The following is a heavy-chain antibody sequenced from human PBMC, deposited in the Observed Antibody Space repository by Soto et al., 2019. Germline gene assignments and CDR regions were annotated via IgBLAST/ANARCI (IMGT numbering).Heavy chain of an antibody. D-gene: IGHD3-3*01. CDR1: GFTFSSYA. CDR3: LKDRDFWSGYSSSH. Sequence: GGSLRLSCSASGFTFSSYAMHWVRQAPGKGLEYVSAISSNGGSTYYADSVKGRFTISRDNSKNTLYLQMSSLRAEDTAVYYCLKDRDFWSGYSSSHWGQGTLVTVSS. J-gene: IGHJ4*02. V-gene: IGHV3-64D*06. CDR2: ISSNGGST.